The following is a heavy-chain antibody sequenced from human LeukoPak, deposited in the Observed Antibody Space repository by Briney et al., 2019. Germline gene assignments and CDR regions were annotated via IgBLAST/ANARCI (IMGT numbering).Heavy chain of an antibody. J-gene: IGHJ4*02. CDR2: IYSGGIT. CDR3: ARDEGLDY. CDR1: GFVSSNY. V-gene: IGHV3-66*01. Sequence: GGSLRLSCTASGFVSSNYMSWVRQTPGKGLEWVSVIYSGGITYYADSVKGRFTISRDNAKNSLYLQMNSLRAEDTAVYYCARDEGLDYWGQGTLVTVSS.